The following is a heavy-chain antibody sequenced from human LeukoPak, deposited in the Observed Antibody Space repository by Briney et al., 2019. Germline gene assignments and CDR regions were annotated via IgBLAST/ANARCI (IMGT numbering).Heavy chain of an antibody. V-gene: IGHV4-34*01. CDR1: GGFFSGDY. D-gene: IGHD6-13*01. CDR3: ARELGHSSHVDY. Sequence: SETLSLTCAVYGGFFSGDYWSWIRQPPGKRLEWIGEINHSGSTNYNPSLKSRVTISVDTSKNQFSLKLSSVTAADTAVYYCARELGHSSHVDYWGQGTLVTVSS. J-gene: IGHJ4*02. CDR2: INHSGST.